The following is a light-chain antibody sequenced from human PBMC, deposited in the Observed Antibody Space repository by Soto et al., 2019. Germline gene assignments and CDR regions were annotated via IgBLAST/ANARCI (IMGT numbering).Light chain of an antibody. CDR3: QQSGDSQWT. J-gene: IGKJ1*01. CDR2: AAS. CDR1: QSVSNNY. V-gene: IGKV3-20*01. Sequence: EIVLTQSPGTLSLSPGERATLSCRASQSVSNNYVAWYQQKPGQAPRLLINAASNRATGIPDRFSGSGSGMDFTLTISSLEPEDFAVYYCQQSGDSQWTFGQGTKVDIK.